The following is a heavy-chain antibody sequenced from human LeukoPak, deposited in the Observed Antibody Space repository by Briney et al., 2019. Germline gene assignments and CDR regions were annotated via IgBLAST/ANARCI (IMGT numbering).Heavy chain of an antibody. Sequence: KPSETLSLTCTVSGGSFSSYYWSWIRQPPGKGLEWIGYIYYSGSTNYNPSLKSRVTISVDTSKNQFSLKLSSVTAADTAVYYCAREREVVRNSIWLDPWGQGTLVTVSS. V-gene: IGHV4-59*01. CDR3: AREREVVRNSIWLDP. CDR2: IYYSGST. CDR1: GGSFSSYY. D-gene: IGHD3-10*01. J-gene: IGHJ5*02.